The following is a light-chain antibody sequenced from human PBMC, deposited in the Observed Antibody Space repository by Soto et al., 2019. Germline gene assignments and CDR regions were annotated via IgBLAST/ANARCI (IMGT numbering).Light chain of an antibody. Sequence: QAALTQPASVSGSPGQSITISCTGTSSDIGGYNVVSWYQQHPRKAPKLIIYEVTNRPSGISDRFSASKSGNTASLTISGLQAEAEGDYYCRSSTRARTYVFGTGTKVT. J-gene: IGLJ1*01. CDR3: RSSTRARTYV. V-gene: IGLV2-14*01. CDR2: EVT. CDR1: SSDIGGYNV.